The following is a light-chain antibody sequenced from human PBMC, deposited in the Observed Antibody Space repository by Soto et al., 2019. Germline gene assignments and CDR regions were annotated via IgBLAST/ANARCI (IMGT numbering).Light chain of an antibody. J-gene: IGKJ1*01. Sequence: DIEMTQSPSSLSASVGDRVTITCRASQSISSYLNWYQQKPGNAPNLLIYAASTLQSGVPSRFSAYGSEIDFTLTISNLQAEDFATYYCQQSYTTPRTFGQGTKVEVK. CDR2: AAS. V-gene: IGKV1-39*01. CDR1: QSISSY. CDR3: QQSYTTPRT.